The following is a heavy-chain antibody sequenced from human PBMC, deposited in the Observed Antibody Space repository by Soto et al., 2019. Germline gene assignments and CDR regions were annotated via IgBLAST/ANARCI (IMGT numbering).Heavy chain of an antibody. J-gene: IGHJ4*02. D-gene: IGHD2-15*01. CDR3: ARDCSGGSCYW. V-gene: IGHV1-2*02. CDR1: GYSFTGYY. CDR2: INPNSGGT. Sequence: ASVKGSCKASGYSFTGYYMHWVRQAPGQGLEWMGWINPNSGGTNYAQKFQGRVTMTRDTSISTAYMELSRLRSDDTAVYYCARDCSGGSCYWWGQGTLVTDSS.